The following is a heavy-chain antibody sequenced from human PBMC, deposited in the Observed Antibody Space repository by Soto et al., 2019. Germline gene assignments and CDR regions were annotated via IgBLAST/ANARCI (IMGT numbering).Heavy chain of an antibody. CDR3: ARGRRHYYYGMDV. J-gene: IGHJ6*02. Sequence: SETLSLTCTVSGGSISSGGYYWSWIRQHPGKGLEWIGYIYHSGSTYYNPSLKSRVTISVDTSKNQFSLKLSSVTAADTAVYYCARGRRHYYYGMDVWGQGTTVTVSS. CDR1: GGSISSGGYY. CDR2: IYHSGST. V-gene: IGHV4-31*03.